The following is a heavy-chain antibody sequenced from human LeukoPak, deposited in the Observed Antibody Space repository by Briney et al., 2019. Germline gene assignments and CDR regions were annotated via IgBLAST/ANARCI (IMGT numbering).Heavy chain of an antibody. V-gene: IGHV3-53*01. CDR3: ARELREHGVFDI. CDR1: GFTVSNNY. Sequence: PGGSLRLSCAVSGFTVSNNYMSWVRQAPGRGLEWVSEIYSDGSTYYAASVKGRFSISRDNSKNTVYVQMNSLRVEDTAVYYCARELREHGVFDIWGQGTMVTVSS. J-gene: IGHJ3*02. CDR2: IYSDGST. D-gene: IGHD1-26*01.